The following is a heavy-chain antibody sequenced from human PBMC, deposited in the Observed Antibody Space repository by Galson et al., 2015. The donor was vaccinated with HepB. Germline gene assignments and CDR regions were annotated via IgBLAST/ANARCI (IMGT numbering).Heavy chain of an antibody. J-gene: IGHJ6*02. CDR2: ISSSSSTI. CDR3: ARDKVYSSSWYYYYYGMDV. D-gene: IGHD6-13*01. V-gene: IGHV3-48*02. Sequence: SLRLSCAASGFTFSSYSMNWVRQAPGKGLEWVSYISSSSSTIYYADSVKGRFTISRDNAKNSLYLQMNSLRDEDTAVYYCARDKVYSSSWYYYYYGMDVWGQGTTVTVSS. CDR1: GFTFSSYS.